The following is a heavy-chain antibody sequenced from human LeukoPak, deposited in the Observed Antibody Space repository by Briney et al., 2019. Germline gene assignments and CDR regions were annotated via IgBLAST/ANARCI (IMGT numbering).Heavy chain of an antibody. CDR3: ARSEMATIPYYFDY. CDR1: GFTVSSNY. Sequence: GGSLRLSCAASGFTVSSNYMSWVRQAPGKGLEWVSVIYSGGSTYYADSVKGRFTISRGNSKNTLYLQMNSLRAEDTAVYYCARSEMATIPYYFDYWGQGTLVTVSS. J-gene: IGHJ4*02. CDR2: IYSGGST. V-gene: IGHV3-66*01. D-gene: IGHD5-24*01.